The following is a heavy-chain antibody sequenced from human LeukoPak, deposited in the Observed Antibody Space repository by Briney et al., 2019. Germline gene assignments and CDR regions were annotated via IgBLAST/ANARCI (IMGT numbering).Heavy chain of an antibody. CDR3: AKPRGATVTSYYSDY. V-gene: IGHV3-23*01. CDR1: GFTVSSNY. D-gene: IGHD4-17*01. Sequence: PGGSLRLSCAASGFTVSSNYMSWVRQAPGKGLEWVSLISGSGVRTYYADSVKGRFTISRDNSKNTLYLQMNSLRAEDTAVYYCAKPRGATVTSYYSDYWGQGTLVTVSS. CDR2: ISGSGVRT. J-gene: IGHJ4*02.